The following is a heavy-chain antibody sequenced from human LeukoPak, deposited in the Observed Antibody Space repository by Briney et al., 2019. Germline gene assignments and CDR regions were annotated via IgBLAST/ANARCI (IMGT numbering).Heavy chain of an antibody. CDR1: GFTFSSYA. V-gene: IGHV3-30*01. Sequence: GGSLRLSCAASGFTFSSYAIHWVRQAPGKGLEWVAVISSDGSTKYYADSVKGRFTISRDNSKNTLYLQMNSLRAEDTAVYYRARVSIFGVIIPPDFWGQGTLVTVSS. J-gene: IGHJ4*02. CDR2: ISSDGSTK. CDR3: ARVSIFGVIIPPDF. D-gene: IGHD3-3*02.